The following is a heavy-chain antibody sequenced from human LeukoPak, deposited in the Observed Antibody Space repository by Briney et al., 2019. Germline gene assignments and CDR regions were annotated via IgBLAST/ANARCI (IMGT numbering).Heavy chain of an antibody. J-gene: IGHJ6*04. Sequence: GGSLRLSCAASGFIFSTYAMYWVRQAPGKGLEWVALISYAGSNKYYADSVKGRFTISRDNAKNSLYLQMNSLRAEDTAVYYCARVGADDGDYGGYYYGMDVWGKGTTVTVSS. D-gene: IGHD4-17*01. CDR1: GFIFSTYA. CDR3: ARVGADDGDYGGYYYGMDV. CDR2: ISYAGSNK. V-gene: IGHV3-30*04.